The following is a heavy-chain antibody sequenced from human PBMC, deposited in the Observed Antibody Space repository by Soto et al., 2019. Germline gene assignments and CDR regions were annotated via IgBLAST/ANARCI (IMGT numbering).Heavy chain of an antibody. CDR3: ARASIAGAPSYGMDV. D-gene: IGHD1-26*01. Sequence: QVRLQQWGAGLLKPSETLSLTCAVYGGSFSGYYWSWIRQPPGKGLEWIGEINHSGSTNYNPSLKMRVTISVDTSKNQFSLKRSSVTAADTAVYYCARASIAGAPSYGMDVWGQGTTVTVSS. J-gene: IGHJ6*02. CDR1: GGSFSGYY. CDR2: INHSGST. V-gene: IGHV4-34*01.